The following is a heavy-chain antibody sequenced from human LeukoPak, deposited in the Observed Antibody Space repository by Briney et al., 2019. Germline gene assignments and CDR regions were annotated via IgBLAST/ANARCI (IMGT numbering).Heavy chain of an antibody. D-gene: IGHD2-8*02. CDR3: ARNTGDY. V-gene: IGHV1-2*02. Sequence: ASGIVCSTASGHTFTVYNMHWVRQARGKGMMCIGWIYPNSGGTMCADEFQASVTMTSDTSISSAYMEVMRLAPDDTAVCYCARNTGDYCGQGTLVTVSS. CDR1: GHTFTVYN. J-gene: IGHJ4*02. CDR2: IYPNSGGT.